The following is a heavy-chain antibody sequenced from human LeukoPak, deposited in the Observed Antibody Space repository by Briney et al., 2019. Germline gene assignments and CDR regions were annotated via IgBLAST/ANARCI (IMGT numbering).Heavy chain of an antibody. D-gene: IGHD6-13*01. Sequence: ASVRVSCKAPGYTFTGYYMHWVRQAPGQGLEWMGWINPNSGGTNYAQKFQGRVTMTRDTSISTAYMELSRLRSDDTAVYYCARVRSPIAAAGTSTLDYWGQGTLVTVSS. CDR3: ARVRSPIAAAGTSTLDY. J-gene: IGHJ4*02. CDR2: INPNSGGT. CDR1: GYTFTGYY. V-gene: IGHV1-2*02.